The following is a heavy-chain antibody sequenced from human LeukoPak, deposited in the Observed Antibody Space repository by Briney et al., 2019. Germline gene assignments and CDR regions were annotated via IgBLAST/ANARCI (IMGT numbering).Heavy chain of an antibody. D-gene: IGHD1-1*01. CDR2: KSYDGNTK. V-gene: IGHV3-30*09. CDR3: AREAIGTTKSDDAFDI. CDR1: GLTFSNFP. J-gene: IGHJ3*02. Sequence: GGSVRLSCAATGLTFSNFPMHWVRQAPGKGLEWVAVKSYDGNTKYYADSVKGRFAITRDNSKNTLFLQMNSLRGEDTAVYYCAREAIGTTKSDDAFDIWGQGTMVTVSS.